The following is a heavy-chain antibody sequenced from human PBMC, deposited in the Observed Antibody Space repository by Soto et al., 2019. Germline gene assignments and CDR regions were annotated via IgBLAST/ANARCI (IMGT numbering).Heavy chain of an antibody. V-gene: IGHV1-46*01. Sequence: QVQLVQSGAEVKNPGASVSDSCKASGYNFANYYMHWVRQAPGQGLEWMGDINPSGSAKRYAQRFQGRVTMTRDTSASTVYMDLSSLRSEDTGVYYCGSNSVATFTGLGYWGQGTKVTVSS. CDR1: GYNFANYY. D-gene: IGHD1-1*01. J-gene: IGHJ4*02. CDR3: GSNSVATFTGLGY. CDR2: INPSGSAK.